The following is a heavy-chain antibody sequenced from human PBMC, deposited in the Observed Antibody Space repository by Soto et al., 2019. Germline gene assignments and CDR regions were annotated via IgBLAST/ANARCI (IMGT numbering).Heavy chain of an antibody. J-gene: IGHJ5*02. D-gene: IGHD3-10*01. Sequence: GGSLRLSCAASGFTFSSYAMSWVRQAPGKGLEWVSAISGSGGSTYYADSVKGRFTISRDNSKNTLYLQMNSLRAEDTAVYYCAKSGITMVRGVISWFDPWGQGTLVTVSS. CDR3: AKSGITMVRGVISWFDP. CDR2: ISGSGGST. CDR1: GFTFSSYA. V-gene: IGHV3-23*01.